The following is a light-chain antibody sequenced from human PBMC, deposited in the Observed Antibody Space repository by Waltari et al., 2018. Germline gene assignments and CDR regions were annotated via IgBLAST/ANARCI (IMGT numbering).Light chain of an antibody. CDR1: SNNVCNDR. Sequence: QAGLTQPPSVSKGLRQTATLTCTGNSNNVCNDRAAWLQQHQCHPPKLLSYRNNNRPSGISERFSASRSGNTASLTISGLQPEDEADYYCSTWDTSLSAVVFGGGTKLTVL. J-gene: IGLJ2*01. CDR3: STWDTSLSAVV. CDR2: RNN. V-gene: IGLV10-54*01.